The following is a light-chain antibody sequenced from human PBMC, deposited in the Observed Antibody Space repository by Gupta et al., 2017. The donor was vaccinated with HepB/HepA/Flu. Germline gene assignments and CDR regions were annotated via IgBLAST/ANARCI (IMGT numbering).Light chain of an antibody. CDR2: GNS. J-gene: IGLJ1*01. V-gene: IGLV1-40*01. Sequence: VLTQPPSVSGAPGQSVTISCTGSSSNIGAGYDVHWYQQLPGTAPNLLIYGNSNRPSGVPDRFSGSKSGNSASLAITGLQAEDEADYYCQSYDSSLSGYVFGTGTKVTVL. CDR1: SSNIGAGYD. CDR3: QSYDSSLSGYV.